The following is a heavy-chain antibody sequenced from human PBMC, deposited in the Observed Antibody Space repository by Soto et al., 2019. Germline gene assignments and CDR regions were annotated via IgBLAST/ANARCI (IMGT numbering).Heavy chain of an antibody. CDR1: SGSISSSNW. V-gene: IGHV4-4*02. CDR2: IYHSGST. J-gene: IGHJ4*02. D-gene: IGHD6-13*01. CDR3: ASGPGGIAAAGTLDY. Sequence: SETLSLTCAVSSGSISSSNWWSWVRQPPGKGLEWIGEIYHSGSTNYNPSLKSRVTISVDKSKNQFSLKLSSVTAADTAVYYCASGPGGIAAAGTLDYWGQGTLVTVS.